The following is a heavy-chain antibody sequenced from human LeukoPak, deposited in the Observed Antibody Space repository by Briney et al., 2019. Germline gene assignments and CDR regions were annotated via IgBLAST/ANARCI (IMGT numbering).Heavy chain of an antibody. CDR1: GFTFSSYE. D-gene: IGHD1-26*01. Sequence: GGSLRLSRAASGFTFSSYEMNWVRQAPGKGLEWVSYISSSGSTIYYADSVKGRFTISRDNAKNSLYLQMNSLRAEDTAVYYCARGRPIVGAVGDAFDIWGQGTMVTVSS. V-gene: IGHV3-48*03. J-gene: IGHJ3*02. CDR3: ARGRPIVGAVGDAFDI. CDR2: ISSSGSTI.